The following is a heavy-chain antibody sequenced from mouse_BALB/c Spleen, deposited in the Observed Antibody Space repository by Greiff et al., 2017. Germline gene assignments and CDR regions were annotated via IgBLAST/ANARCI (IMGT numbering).Heavy chain of an antibody. CDR2: ISSGGGST. CDR3: ARHTPFDY. Sequence: EVKLVESGGGLVKPGGSLKLSCAASGFAFSSYDMSWVRQTPEKRLEWVAYISSGGGSTYYPDTVKGRFTISRDNAKNTLYLQMSSLKSEDTAMYYCARHTPFDYWGQGTTLTVSS. J-gene: IGHJ2*01. V-gene: IGHV5-12-1*01. CDR1: GFAFSSYD.